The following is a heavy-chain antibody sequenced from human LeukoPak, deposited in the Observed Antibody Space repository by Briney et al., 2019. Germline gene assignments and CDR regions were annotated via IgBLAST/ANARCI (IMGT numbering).Heavy chain of an antibody. V-gene: IGHV4-34*01. CDR3: ARGGLGPYYYYYYYMDV. CDR2: INHSGST. Sequence: PSETLSLTCAVYGGSFSGYYWSWLRQPPGKGLEWIGEINHSGSTNYNPSLKSRVTISVDTSKNQFSLKLSSVTAADTAVYYCARGGLGPYYYYYYYMDVWGKGTTVTVSS. J-gene: IGHJ6*03. D-gene: IGHD3/OR15-3a*01. CDR1: GGSFSGYY.